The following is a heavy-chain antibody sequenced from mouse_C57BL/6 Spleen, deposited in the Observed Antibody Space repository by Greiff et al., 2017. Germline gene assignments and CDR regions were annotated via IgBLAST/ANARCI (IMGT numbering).Heavy chain of an antibody. Sequence: QVQLQQPGAELVKPGASVKVSCKASGYTFTSYWMHWVKQRPGQGLEWIGRIHPSDSDTNSNQKFKGKATLTVDQSSSTAYMQLSSLTSEDSAVCYCAIREAWFAYWGQGTLVTVSA. CDR3: AIREAWFAY. V-gene: IGHV1-74*01. CDR2: IHPSDSDT. D-gene: IGHD3-3*01. CDR1: GYTFTSYW. J-gene: IGHJ3*01.